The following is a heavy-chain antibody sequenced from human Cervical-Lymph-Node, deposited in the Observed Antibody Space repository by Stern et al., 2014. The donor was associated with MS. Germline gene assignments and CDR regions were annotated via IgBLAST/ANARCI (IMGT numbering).Heavy chain of an antibody. J-gene: IGHJ4*02. D-gene: IGHD6-13*01. V-gene: IGHV3-23*01. CDR3: AKSLRGWQQQVVDY. CDR1: GFAFSSYA. Sequence: VQLLESGGGLVQPGGSRRLSCAASGFAFSSYAMSWVRQAPGKGLEWVSAASGLASRTYYADSVKGRFTISRDSSKNTLYLHMNSLRAEDTAVYYCAKSLRGWQQQVVDYLGQGTLVTVSS. CDR2: ASGLASRT.